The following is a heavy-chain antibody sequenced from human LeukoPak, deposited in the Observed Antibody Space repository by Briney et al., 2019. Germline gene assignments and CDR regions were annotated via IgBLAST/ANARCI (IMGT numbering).Heavy chain of an antibody. CDR1: GFTFNSYG. D-gene: IGHD3-10*01. CDR2: ISYDGSNK. Sequence: PGGSLRLSCAASGFTFNSYGMHWVRQAPGKGLAWVGIISYDGSNKYYADSVKGRFTISRDNSKNTLNLQMNSLRAEDTAVYYCAKGYGSGSYSRGMDVWGQGTTVTVSS. J-gene: IGHJ6*02. CDR3: AKGYGSGSYSRGMDV. V-gene: IGHV3-30*18.